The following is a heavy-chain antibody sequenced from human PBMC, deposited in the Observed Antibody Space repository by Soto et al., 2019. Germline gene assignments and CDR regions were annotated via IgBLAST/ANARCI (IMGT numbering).Heavy chain of an antibody. V-gene: IGHV1-18*01. CDR3: AMVDVYVTPSPQDV. D-gene: IGHD3-16*01. J-gene: IGHJ6*02. CDR1: GYSFTRYG. CDR2: INAYNGNT. Sequence: QVHLVQSGAEVKNPGASVKVSCKASGYSFTRYGIGWARQAPGQGLEWMGWINAYNGNTNYAQNLQGRLTLTTDTSSTTTYMELRSLRPNDAAIYYGAMVDVYVTPSPQDVWGQGTTVTVSS.